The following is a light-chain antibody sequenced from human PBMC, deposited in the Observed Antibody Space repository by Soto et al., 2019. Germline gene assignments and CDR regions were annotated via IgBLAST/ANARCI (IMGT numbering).Light chain of an antibody. J-gene: IGKJ1*01. V-gene: IGKV3-11*01. CDR1: QSVDKY. CDR2: DAS. Sequence: EIVMTQSPATLSLSPGERATLSCRASQSVDKYLVWYQQKPGQAPRLLIYDASNRATGIPARFSGSGSGTDFTLTISSLESEDFAVYYCQQYNNWPWTFGQGTKVDI. CDR3: QQYNNWPWT.